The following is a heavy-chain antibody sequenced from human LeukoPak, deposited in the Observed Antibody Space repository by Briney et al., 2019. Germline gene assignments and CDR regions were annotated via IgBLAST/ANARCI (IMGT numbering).Heavy chain of an antibody. CDR3: ARDWGLDY. CDR2: VNRDANST. Sequence: GGSLRLSCAASGFTFSSYWMHWVRHAPGKGLVWVSRVNRDANSTSYADSVKGRFTISRDNAKNTLYLQTNSLRAEDTAVYYCARDWGLDYWGQGTLVTVSS. J-gene: IGHJ4*02. CDR1: GFTFSSYW. V-gene: IGHV3-74*01. D-gene: IGHD7-27*01.